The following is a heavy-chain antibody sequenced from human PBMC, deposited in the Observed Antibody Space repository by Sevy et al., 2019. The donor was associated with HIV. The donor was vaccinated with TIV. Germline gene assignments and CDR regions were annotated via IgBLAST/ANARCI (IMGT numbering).Heavy chain of an antibody. D-gene: IGHD4-17*01. CDR3: TTVSTVTIDY. CDR1: GLTFSNAW. V-gene: IGHV3-15*01. Sequence: GGSLRLSCAASGLTFSNAWMSWVRQAPGKGLEWVGGIKSKTDGGTTDYAAPVKGRFTISRDDSKNTLYLQMNSLKTEDTALYYCTTVSTVTIDYWGQGTLVTVSS. J-gene: IGHJ4*02. CDR2: IKSKTDGGTT.